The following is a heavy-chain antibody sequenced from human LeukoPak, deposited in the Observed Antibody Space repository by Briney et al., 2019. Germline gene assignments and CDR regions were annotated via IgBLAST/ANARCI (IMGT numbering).Heavy chain of an antibody. Sequence: SETLSLTCTVSGGSISSYYWSWIRQPPGKGLEWVGYVYSSGSTNYNPSLKSRVTISLDPSKNQFSLKLTSVTAADAAVYYCARIAVAGRAYFDYWGQGTLVTVSS. J-gene: IGHJ4*02. CDR3: ARIAVAGRAYFDY. CDR2: VYSSGST. V-gene: IGHV4-59*01. CDR1: GGSISSYY. D-gene: IGHD6-19*01.